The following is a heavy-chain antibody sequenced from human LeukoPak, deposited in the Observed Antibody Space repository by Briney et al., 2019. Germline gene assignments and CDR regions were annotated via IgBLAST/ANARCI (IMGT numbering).Heavy chain of an antibody. D-gene: IGHD3-16*01. CDR2: IYYSGST. CDR1: GGSFSGYY. CDR3: ARRIGITSDAFDI. V-gene: IGHV4-59*08. J-gene: IGHJ3*02. Sequence: SETLSLTCAVYGGSFSGYYWSWIRQPPGKGLECIGYIYYSGSTNYNPSLKSRVTISVDTSKNQFSLKLSSVTAADTAVYYCARRIGITSDAFDIWGQGTMVSVSS.